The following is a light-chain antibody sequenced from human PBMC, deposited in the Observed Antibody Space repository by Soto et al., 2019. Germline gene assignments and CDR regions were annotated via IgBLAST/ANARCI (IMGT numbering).Light chain of an antibody. Sequence: QSVLTQPASLSAPPGEKVTISCCGRGSNIGRNYVSWYRQFPGTAPQLLIYDDSKRHSGVPDRLSGSRYGTSASLAIAGLQPGDEAVYYCGTWDESLGAGVFGGGTKLTVL. CDR1: GSNIGRNY. V-gene: IGLV1-51*01. CDR2: DDS. J-gene: IGLJ2*01. CDR3: GTWDESLGAGV.